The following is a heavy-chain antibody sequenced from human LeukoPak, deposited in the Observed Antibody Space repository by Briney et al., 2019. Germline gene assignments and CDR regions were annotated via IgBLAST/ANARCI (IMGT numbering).Heavy chain of an antibody. CDR1: GGSFGGYY. J-gene: IGHJ3*02. D-gene: IGHD5-12*01. Sequence: SETLSLTCAVYGGSFGGYYWSWIRQPPGKGLEWIGEINHSGSTNYNPSLKTRVTISVDTSKNQFSLKLSSATAADTAVYYCARDGEWLDAFDIWGQGTMVTVSS. CDR2: INHSGST. CDR3: ARDGEWLDAFDI. V-gene: IGHV4-34*01.